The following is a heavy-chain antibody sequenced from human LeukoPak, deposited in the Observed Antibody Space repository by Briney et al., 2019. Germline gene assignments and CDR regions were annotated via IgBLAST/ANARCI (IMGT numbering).Heavy chain of an antibody. V-gene: IGHV4-31*02. CDR2: IYYSGST. Sequence: XGSXXSGGXSXSWIRQHPGKGLEWIGYIYYSGSTYYNPSLKSRVTISVDTSKNQFSLKLSSVTAADTAVYYCARDRGSGSRSFDYWGQGTLVTVSS. D-gene: IGHD3-10*01. J-gene: IGHJ4*02. CDR1: XGSXXSGGXS. CDR3: ARDRGSGSRSFDY.